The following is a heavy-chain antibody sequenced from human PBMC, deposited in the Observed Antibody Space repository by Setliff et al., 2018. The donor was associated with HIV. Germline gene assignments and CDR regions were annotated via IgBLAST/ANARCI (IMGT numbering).Heavy chain of an antibody. Sequence: GESLKISCAASGFTFSNYWMSWVRQAPGKGLEWVAHINQDGSEKNHVDSAKGRFTISRDNARNLVYLQMNSLKGDDTAVYYCARDVAVAATEFWGQGIQVTVS. D-gene: IGHD6-19*01. CDR2: INQDGSEK. V-gene: IGHV3-7*03. CDR1: GFTFSNYW. J-gene: IGHJ4*02. CDR3: ARDVAVAATEF.